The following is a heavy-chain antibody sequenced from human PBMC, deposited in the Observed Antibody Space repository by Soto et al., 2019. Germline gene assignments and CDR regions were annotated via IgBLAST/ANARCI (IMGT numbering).Heavy chain of an antibody. V-gene: IGHV4-31*03. CDR1: GGSINSGGYY. Sequence: QVQLQESGPGLVKPSQTMSLTCTVSGGSINSGGYYWSWIRQHPGKGLEWIGYIYYSGSTNYNPSLKSRVPISVDTSKNHFSRRLSSVTAADTAVYYCARARARAAVPYRGDLGAFDSWGQGTMVTVSS. J-gene: IGHJ3*02. CDR2: IYYSGST. D-gene: IGHD3-16*01. CDR3: ARARARAAVPYRGDLGAFDS.